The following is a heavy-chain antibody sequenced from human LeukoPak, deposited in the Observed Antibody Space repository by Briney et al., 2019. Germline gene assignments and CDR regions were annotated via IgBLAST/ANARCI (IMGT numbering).Heavy chain of an antibody. D-gene: IGHD6-13*01. J-gene: IGHJ6*02. V-gene: IGHV3-30-3*01. CDR3: ARDRGQLDNYYYYGMDV. CDR1: GFTFSSYA. Sequence: PGGSLRLSCAASGFTFSSYAMHWVGQAPGKGLEWVAVISYVGSNKYYADSVKGRFTISRDNSKNTLYLQMNSLRAEDTAVYYCARDRGQLDNYYYYGMDVWGQGTTVTVSS. CDR2: ISYVGSNK.